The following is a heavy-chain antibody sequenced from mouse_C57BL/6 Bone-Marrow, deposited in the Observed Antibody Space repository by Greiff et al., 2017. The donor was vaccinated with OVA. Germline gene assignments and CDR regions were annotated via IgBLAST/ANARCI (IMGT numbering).Heavy chain of an antibody. CDR1: GFTFSDYG. Sequence: EVQLVASGGGLVQPGGSLKLSCAASGFTFSDYGMAWVRQAPRKGPEWVAFISNLAYSIYYADTVKGRFTFSRENAKNTLYLEMSSLRSEDTAMYYCASLLTGTFAYWGQGTLVTVSA. CDR2: ISNLAYSI. J-gene: IGHJ3*01. CDR3: ASLLTGTFAY. V-gene: IGHV5-15*01. D-gene: IGHD4-1*01.